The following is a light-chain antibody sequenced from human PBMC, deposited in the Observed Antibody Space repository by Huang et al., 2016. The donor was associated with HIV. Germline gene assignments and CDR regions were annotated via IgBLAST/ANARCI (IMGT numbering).Light chain of an antibody. CDR1: QSVLKTSNNKNC. CDR3: HQCYDTPQT. Sequence: DIVVTQSPDSLALSLGGRAAINCTASQSVLKTSNNKNCLSWYQLKPGQPPKLLIYWASTRESGGPDRCSGSGSGTHFTLTIASLQAEDVAVYYCHQCYDTPQTFGQGTKVEVK. J-gene: IGKJ1*01. V-gene: IGKV4-1*01. CDR2: WAS.